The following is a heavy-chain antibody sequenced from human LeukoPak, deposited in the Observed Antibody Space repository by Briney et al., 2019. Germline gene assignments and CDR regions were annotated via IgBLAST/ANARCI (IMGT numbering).Heavy chain of an antibody. CDR3: ARDAMGVRGVIHYYYMDV. CDR1: GGAISSYY. CDR2: IYYTGST. J-gene: IGHJ6*03. D-gene: IGHD3-10*01. Sequence: SETLSLTCTVSGGAISSYYWTWFRQPPGKGLEWIGYIYYTGSTNYNPSLKSRVTMSVDTSKNQFSLKLSSVTAADTAVYYCARDAMGVRGVIHYYYMDVWGKGTTVTISS. V-gene: IGHV4-59*12.